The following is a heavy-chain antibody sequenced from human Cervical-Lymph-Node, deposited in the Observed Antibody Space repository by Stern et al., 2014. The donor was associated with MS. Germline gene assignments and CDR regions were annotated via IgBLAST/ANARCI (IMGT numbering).Heavy chain of an antibody. CDR3: ARRYADYYDY. Sequence: EVQLLESGAEVNKPGASLKISCKGSGHSFTNYWLAWVRQMPGKGLEWMGIIFPDDSSARYSPSFKGQVSISAAKPISTASLQWSSLKASATAMYCCARRYADYYDYWGQGTLVTVSS. J-gene: IGHJ4*02. V-gene: IGHV5-51*01. D-gene: IGHD3-16*01. CDR2: IFPDDSSA. CDR1: GHSFTNYW.